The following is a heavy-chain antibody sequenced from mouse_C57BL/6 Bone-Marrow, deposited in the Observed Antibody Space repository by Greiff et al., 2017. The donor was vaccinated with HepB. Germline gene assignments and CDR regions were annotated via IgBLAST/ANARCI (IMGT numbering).Heavy chain of an antibody. CDR1: GYAFTNYL. Sequence: QVQLQQSGAELVRPGTSVKVSCKASGYAFTNYLIEWVKQRPGQGLEWIGVINPGSGGTNYNEKFKGKATFTADTSSNTAYMQLSSLTTEDSAIYYCASRGTTRAMDYWGQGTSVTVSS. CDR2: INPGSGGT. CDR3: ASRGTTRAMDY. J-gene: IGHJ4*01. V-gene: IGHV1-54*02. D-gene: IGHD1-1*01.